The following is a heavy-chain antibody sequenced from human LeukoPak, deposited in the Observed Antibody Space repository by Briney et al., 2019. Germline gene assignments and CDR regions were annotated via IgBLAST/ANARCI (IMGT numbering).Heavy chain of an antibody. CDR1: GGTFSSYA. V-gene: IGHV1-8*02. CDR3: ARGRVISRSYYDFDY. D-gene: IGHD1-26*01. J-gene: IGHJ4*02. CDR2: MNPNSGNT. Sequence: ASVKVSCKASGGTFSSYAISWVRQATGQGLEWMGWMNPNSGNTGYAQKFQGRVTMARNTSISTVYMELSSLRSEDTAVYYCARGRVISRSYYDFDYWGQGTLVTVSS.